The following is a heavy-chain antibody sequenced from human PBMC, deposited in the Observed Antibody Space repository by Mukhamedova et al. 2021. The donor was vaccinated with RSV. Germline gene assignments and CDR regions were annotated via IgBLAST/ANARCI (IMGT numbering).Heavy chain of an antibody. V-gene: IGHV3-30-3*01. CDR2: ISFDGSNK. CDR3: AREGDCGGDCYGDS. J-gene: IGHJ4*02. Sequence: GPELVAVISFDGSNKYYADSVKGRFTISRDNSKNTLYLQMNSLRAEATAVYYCAREGDCGGDCYGDSCGQGTLVTVSS. D-gene: IGHD2-21*02.